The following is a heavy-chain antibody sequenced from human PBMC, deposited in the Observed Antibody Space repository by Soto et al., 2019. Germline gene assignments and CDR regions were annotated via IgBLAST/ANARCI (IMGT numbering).Heavy chain of an antibody. D-gene: IGHD4-17*01. CDR3: ARAGGGRHDYGDYIGY. J-gene: IGHJ4*02. CDR2: IYYSGST. CDR1: GGSISSYY. Sequence: QVQLQESGPGLVKPSETLSLTCTVSGGSISSYYWSWIRQPPGKGLEWIGYIYYSGSTNYNPSLKSPVTISVDTSKNQFSLKLSSVTAADTAVYYCARAGGGRHDYGDYIGYWGQGTLVTVSS. V-gene: IGHV4-59*01.